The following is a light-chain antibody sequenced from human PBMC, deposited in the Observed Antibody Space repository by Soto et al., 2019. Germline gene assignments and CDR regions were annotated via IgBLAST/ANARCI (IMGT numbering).Light chain of an antibody. V-gene: IGLV2-23*01. J-gene: IGLJ1*01. CDR2: EDN. CDR3: CSYADSSTYV. CDR1: SSDVWSYNL. Sequence: QSVLTQPASVSGSPGQSITISCTGTSSDVWSYNLGSWYQQHPGKAPKLIIYEDNKRPSGVSNRFSGSKSGNTASLTISGLQTEDEADYYCCSYADSSTYVFGTGTKVTVL.